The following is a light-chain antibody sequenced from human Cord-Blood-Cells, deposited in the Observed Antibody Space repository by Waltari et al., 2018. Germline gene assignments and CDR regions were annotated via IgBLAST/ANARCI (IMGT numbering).Light chain of an antibody. J-gene: IGKJ5*01. Sequence: DTQLTQSPSFLYASVGDRVTITCRASQGISSYLAWYQQKPGKAPKLLIYAATTLQSGVPSRFSGSGSGTEFTLTISRLQPEDFATYYCQQLNSYPITFGQGTRLEIK. CDR1: QGISSY. V-gene: IGKV1-9*01. CDR3: QQLNSYPIT. CDR2: AAT.